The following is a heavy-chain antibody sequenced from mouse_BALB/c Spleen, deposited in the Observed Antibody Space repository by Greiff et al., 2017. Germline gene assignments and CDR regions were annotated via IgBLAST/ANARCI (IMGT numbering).Heavy chain of an antibody. CDR3: AGLRRAWFAY. CDR1: GFTFSSYA. Sequence: EVQGVESGGGLVKPGGSLKLSCAASGFTFSSYAMSWVRQTPEKRLEWVATISSGGSYTYYPDSVKGRFTISRDNAKNTLYLQMSSLRSEDTAMYYCAGLRRAWFAYWGQGTLVTVSA. D-gene: IGHD2-12*01. V-gene: IGHV5-9-3*01. J-gene: IGHJ3*01. CDR2: ISSGGSYT.